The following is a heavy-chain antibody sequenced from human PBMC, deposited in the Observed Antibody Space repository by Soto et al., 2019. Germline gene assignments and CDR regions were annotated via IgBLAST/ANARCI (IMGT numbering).Heavy chain of an antibody. D-gene: IGHD3-9*01. J-gene: IGHJ6*02. Sequence: ASVKVSCKASGGTFSSYAISWVRQAPGQGLEWMGGIIPIFGTANYAQKFQGRVTITADESTSTAYMELSSLRSEDTAVYYCARDLGGPLIFFVGVSGRRIPDYYGMDVWGQGTTFTVS. CDR1: GGTFSSYA. CDR3: ARDLGGPLIFFVGVSGRRIPDYYGMDV. CDR2: IIPIFGTA. V-gene: IGHV1-69*13.